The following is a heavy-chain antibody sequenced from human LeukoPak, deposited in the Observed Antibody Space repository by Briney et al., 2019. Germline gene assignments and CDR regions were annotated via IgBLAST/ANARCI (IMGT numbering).Heavy chain of an antibody. J-gene: IGHJ4*02. CDR1: GFTFSDYY. V-gene: IGHV3-11*01. Sequence: GGSLRLSCAASGFTFSDYYMSWIRQAPGKGLEWVSYISSSGSTIYYADSVEGRFTISRDNAKNSLYLQMNSLRAEDTAVYYCAGSHCSSTSCFRAGVDYWGQGTLVTVSS. CDR2: ISSSGSTI. D-gene: IGHD2-2*01. CDR3: AGSHCSSTSCFRAGVDY.